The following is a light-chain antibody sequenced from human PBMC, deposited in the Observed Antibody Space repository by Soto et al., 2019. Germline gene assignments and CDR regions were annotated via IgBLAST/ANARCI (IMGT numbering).Light chain of an antibody. V-gene: IGKV3-20*01. CDR1: QSLDSTY. CDR3: QRSGSAPPYI. J-gene: IGKJ2*01. Sequence: EVVLTQSPGTLSLSPGERATLSCRASQSLDSTYLAWYQQKPGQSPRLVIYGASRRATGIPDRFSGSGSGTDFTLTIGRLEPEDFAVYYCQRSGSAPPYIFGAETRLDIK. CDR2: GAS.